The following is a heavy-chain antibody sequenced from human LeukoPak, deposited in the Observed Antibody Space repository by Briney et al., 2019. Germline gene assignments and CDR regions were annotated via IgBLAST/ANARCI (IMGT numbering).Heavy chain of an antibody. CDR1: GGSISSYY. V-gene: IGHV4-59*01. CDR2: IYYSGST. D-gene: IGHD6-19*01. J-gene: IGHJ4*02. CDR3: ASGYSSGWYKN. Sequence: SETLSLTYTVSGGSISSYYRSWIRQPPGKGLEWIGYIYYSGSTNYNPSLKSRVTISVDTSKNQFSLKLSSVTAADTAVYYCASGYSSGWYKNWGQGTLVTVSS.